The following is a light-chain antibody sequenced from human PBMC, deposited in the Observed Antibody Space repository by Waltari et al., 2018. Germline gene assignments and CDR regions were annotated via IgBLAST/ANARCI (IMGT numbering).Light chain of an antibody. J-gene: IGLJ2*01. CDR3: QSVDSTGSYVV. CDR1: ALPKHY. Sequence: YELTQTPSVSVSPGQTAKITCSGEALPKHYVYWYQKKPGQAPVLVILKDTERPAEVPERFSGSTSGTRVTLTISVAQAEDEADYYCQSVDSTGSYVVFGGGTKLTVL. V-gene: IGLV3-25*03. CDR2: KDT.